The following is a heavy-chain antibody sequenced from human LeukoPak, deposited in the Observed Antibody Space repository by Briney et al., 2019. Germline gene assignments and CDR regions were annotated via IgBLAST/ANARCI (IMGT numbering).Heavy chain of an antibody. J-gene: IGHJ4*02. D-gene: IGHD5-24*01. CDR3: AKDVGRDGYNFDY. CDR1: GFTFSTFG. CDR2: ISYDGSNK. V-gene: IGHV3-30*18. Sequence: GALRLSCAASGFTFSTFGMHWVRQAPGKGLEWVAVISYDGSNKYYGDSVKGRFTISRDNSKNTLYLQMNSLRAEDTAVYYCAKDVGRDGYNFDYWGQGTLVTVSS.